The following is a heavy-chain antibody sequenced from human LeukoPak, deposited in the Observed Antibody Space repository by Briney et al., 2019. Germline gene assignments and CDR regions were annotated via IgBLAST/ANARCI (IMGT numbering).Heavy chain of an antibody. V-gene: IGHV3-20*04. CDR1: GFTFDDYA. CDR2: IDWNGGRT. J-gene: IGHJ5*02. CDR3: ATDLYAGTVNWFDP. D-gene: IGHD6-13*01. Sequence: PGGSLRLSCAAAGFTFDDYAVTWVRQAPGRGLEWVSRIDWNGGRTTYADSVKGRFTILRDNAKNSLYLQMNSLRAEDTALYYCATDLYAGTVNWFDPRGQGTLVTVSS.